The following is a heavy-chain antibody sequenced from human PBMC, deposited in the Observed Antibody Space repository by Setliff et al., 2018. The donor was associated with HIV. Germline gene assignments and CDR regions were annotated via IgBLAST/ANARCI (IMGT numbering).Heavy chain of an antibody. CDR2: FFYTGTT. Sequence: PSETLSLTCRVSGGSVSDSTYYWGWIRQPPGKRLEWIGSFFYTGTTYYNPSLKSRVTISVDTSDNLFSLNLTSVTAADMAVYYCARHPRSDDAFDFWGQGTTVTVSS. V-gene: IGHV4-39*02. J-gene: IGHJ3*01. CDR1: GGSVSDSTYY. CDR3: ARHPRSDDAFDF.